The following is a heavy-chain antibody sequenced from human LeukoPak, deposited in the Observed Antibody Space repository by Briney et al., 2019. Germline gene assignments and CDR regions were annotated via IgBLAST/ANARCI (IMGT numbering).Heavy chain of an antibody. CDR3: ASLTYYDFWSGYFDY. J-gene: IGHJ4*02. CDR2: INHSGST. D-gene: IGHD3-3*01. Sequence: SETLSLTCAVYGGSFSGYYWSWIRQPPGKGLEWIGEINHSGSTNYNPSLKSRVTISVDTSKNQFSLKLSSVTAADTAVYYCASLTYYDFWSGYFDYWGQGTLVTVSS. CDR1: GGSFSGYY. V-gene: IGHV4-34*01.